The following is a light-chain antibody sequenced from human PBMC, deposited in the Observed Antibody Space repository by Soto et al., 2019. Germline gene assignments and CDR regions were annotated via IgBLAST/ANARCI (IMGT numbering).Light chain of an antibody. J-gene: IGLJ3*02. CDR1: SSDVGGYNY. V-gene: IGLV2-11*01. CDR2: DVS. CDR3: YSYAGSYTWV. Sequence: QSALTQPRSVSGSPGQSVTISCTGTSSDVGGYNYVSWYQQHPGKAPKVMIYDVSKRPSGVPDRFSGSKSGNTASLTISGIQAEDEADYYCYSYAGSYTWVFGGGTKLTVL.